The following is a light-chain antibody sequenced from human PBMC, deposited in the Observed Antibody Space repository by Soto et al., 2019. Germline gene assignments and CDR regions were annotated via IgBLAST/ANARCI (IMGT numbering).Light chain of an antibody. CDR2: GAY. CDR1: QSVGNN. Sequence: EIVMTQSPATLSVSPGERTTLSCRASQSVGNNLAWYRQKPGQAPRLLIYGAYTRATGIPARFSGSGSGTDFTLTISSLQSEDFAVYYCQHYNYWPPKTFGQGTKVEMK. V-gene: IGKV3-15*01. CDR3: QHYNYWPPKT. J-gene: IGKJ1*01.